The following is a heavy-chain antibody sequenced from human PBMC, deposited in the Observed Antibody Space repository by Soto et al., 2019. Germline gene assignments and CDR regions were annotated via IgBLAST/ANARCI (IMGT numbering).Heavy chain of an antibody. Sequence: SETLSLTCTVSGDSISSSSYYWGWIRQPPGKGLEWIGSIFYSGSTYYNPSLKSRVTISVDTSKNQFSLNLSSVTAADTAVYYCARGAGSPSYYYGMDVWGQGTTVTVS. CDR3: ARGAGSPSYYYGMDV. D-gene: IGHD2-15*01. J-gene: IGHJ6*02. CDR1: GDSISSSSYY. CDR2: IFYSGST. V-gene: IGHV4-39*01.